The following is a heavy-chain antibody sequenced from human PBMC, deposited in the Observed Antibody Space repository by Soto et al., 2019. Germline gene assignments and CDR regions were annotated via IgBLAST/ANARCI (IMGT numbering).Heavy chain of an antibody. D-gene: IGHD3-22*01. CDR2: ISSNGGST. Sequence: PGGSLRLSCSSSGFTFSSYAMHWVRHAPGKGLEYVSAISSNGGSTYYADSVKGRFTISRDNSKNTLYLQMNSLRAEDTAVYYCAKDYFNYYDSSGYFDYWGQGTLVTVSS. V-gene: IGHV3-64*04. CDR3: AKDYFNYYDSSGYFDY. J-gene: IGHJ4*02. CDR1: GFTFSSYA.